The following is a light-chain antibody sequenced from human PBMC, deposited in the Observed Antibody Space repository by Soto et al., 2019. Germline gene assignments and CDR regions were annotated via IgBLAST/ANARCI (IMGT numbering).Light chain of an antibody. CDR3: TSYANSTTLHVV. CDR2: NVS. V-gene: IGLV2-14*03. Sequence: QSALTQPASVSGSPGQSITISCTGTSSDVGGYNYVSWYQQHPGKAPKLMIYNVSNPPSGVSNRFSGSKSGNTASLTISGLQGEDEADYYCTSYANSTTLHVVFGGGTKVTVL. CDR1: SSDVGGYNY. J-gene: IGLJ2*01.